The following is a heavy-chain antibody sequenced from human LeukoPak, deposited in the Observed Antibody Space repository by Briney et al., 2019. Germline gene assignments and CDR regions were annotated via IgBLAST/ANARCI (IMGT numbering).Heavy chain of an antibody. CDR3: ARESVVVAAKRTQIKFDY. J-gene: IGHJ4*02. D-gene: IGHD2-15*01. CDR2: INHSGST. V-gene: IGHV4-34*01. CDR1: GGSFSGYY. Sequence: SETLSLTCAVYGGSFSGYYWSWIRQPPGKGLEWIGEINHSGSTNYNPSLKSRVTISVDTSKNQFSLKLSSVTAADTAVYYCARESVVVAAKRTQIKFDYWGQGTLVTVSS.